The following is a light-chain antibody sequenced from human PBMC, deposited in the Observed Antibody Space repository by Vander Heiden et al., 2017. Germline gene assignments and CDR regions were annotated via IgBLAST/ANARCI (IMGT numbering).Light chain of an antibody. CDR2: EVS. V-gene: IGLV2-23*02. J-gene: IGLJ3*02. CDR3: CSYAGSSTWV. CDR1: SSDVGSYNL. Sequence: QSALTQPASVSGSPGQSITIPCTGTSSDVGSYNLVAWYQQHPGKAAKLMIYEVSNRPSGVANRFSGSKSGNTASLTISGLQEEDEADYYCCSYAGSSTWVFGGGTKLTVL.